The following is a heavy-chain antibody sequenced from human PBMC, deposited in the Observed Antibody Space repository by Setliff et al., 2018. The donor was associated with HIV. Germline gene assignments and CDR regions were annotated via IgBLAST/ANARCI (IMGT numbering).Heavy chain of an antibody. Sequence: SVKVSCKSSGGTLSSYAISWVRQAPGQGLEWMGGIIPIFGTANYAQKFQGRVTITTDESTRTAYMELRNLRSDDTAVYYCARVQVGDPYYSYYYMDVWGEGTTVTVSS. CDR1: GGTLSSYA. J-gene: IGHJ6*03. CDR2: IIPIFGTA. V-gene: IGHV1-69*05. D-gene: IGHD2-8*02. CDR3: ARVQVGDPYYSYYYMDV.